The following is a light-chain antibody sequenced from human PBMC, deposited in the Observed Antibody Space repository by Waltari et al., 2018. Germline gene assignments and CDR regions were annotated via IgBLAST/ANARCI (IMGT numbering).Light chain of an antibody. Sequence: DIQMTQSPSTLFASVGDRGTITCRASQSINTWLAWYQQRPGKAPKLLIYKSSTLESGVRSRFSGSGSGTEFTLTISSLQPDDFATYYCQQYNSYSTFGGGTKVEIK. CDR3: QQYNSYST. V-gene: IGKV1-5*03. CDR1: QSINTW. J-gene: IGKJ4*01. CDR2: KSS.